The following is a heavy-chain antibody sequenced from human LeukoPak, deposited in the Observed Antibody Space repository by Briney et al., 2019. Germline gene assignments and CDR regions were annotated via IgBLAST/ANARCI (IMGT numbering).Heavy chain of an antibody. J-gene: IGHJ5*02. D-gene: IGHD3-10*01. V-gene: IGHV1-8*01. CDR2: MNPNSGNT. CDR1: GYTFTSYD. Sequence: ASVKVSCRASGYTFTSYDINWVRQATGQGLEWMGWMNPNSGNTGYAQKFQGRVTMTRNTSISTAYMELSSLRSEDTAVYYCARARSGFGPRGWFDPWGQGTLVTVSS. CDR3: ARARSGFGPRGWFDP.